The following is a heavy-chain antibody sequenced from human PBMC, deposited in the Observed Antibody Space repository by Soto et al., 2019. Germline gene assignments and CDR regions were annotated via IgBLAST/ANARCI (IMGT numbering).Heavy chain of an antibody. Sequence: QLHLVQSGAEVKKPGASVKVSCTASGYTFTSFGVSWVRQVPRQGLEWMGWISGYNGDTDYAQKFQGRVTMTTDRYTSTAYMEVRSLRSDDTAVYYCARDKPQQIVGYNYYYGMDVWGQGTTVTVSS. V-gene: IGHV1-18*04. D-gene: IGHD6-6*01. CDR2: ISGYNGDT. CDR3: ARDKPQQIVGYNYYYGMDV. CDR1: GYTFTSFG. J-gene: IGHJ6*02.